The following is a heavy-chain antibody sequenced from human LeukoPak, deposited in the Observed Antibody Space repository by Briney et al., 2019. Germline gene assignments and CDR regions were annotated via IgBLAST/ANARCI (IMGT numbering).Heavy chain of an antibody. D-gene: IGHD4-11*01. V-gene: IGHV3-33*06. J-gene: IGHJ4*02. CDR3: AKDAQGGFDYSNSLEY. Sequence: AGGSLRLSCAASGFTFSHYAFHWVRQAPGKGLEWVAVIWSDGTNQYYADSVKGRFTISRDDSQKTVHLEMNSLRIEDTAMYYCAKDAQGGFDYSNSLEYWGPGTLVTVSS. CDR2: IWSDGTNQ. CDR1: GFTFSHYA.